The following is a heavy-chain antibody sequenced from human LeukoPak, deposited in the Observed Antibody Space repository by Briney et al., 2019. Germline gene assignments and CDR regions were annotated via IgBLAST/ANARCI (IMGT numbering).Heavy chain of an antibody. V-gene: IGHV3-23*01. CDR1: GFTFSSYA. Sequence: GGSLRLSCAAPGFTFSSYAMSWVRQAPGKGLEWVSAISGSGGSTYYADSVKGRFTISRDNSKNTLYLQMNSLRAEDTAVYYCAKVGNTIFGVVRRHYYGMDVWGQGTTVTVSS. CDR2: ISGSGGST. D-gene: IGHD3-3*01. CDR3: AKVGNTIFGVVRRHYYGMDV. J-gene: IGHJ6*02.